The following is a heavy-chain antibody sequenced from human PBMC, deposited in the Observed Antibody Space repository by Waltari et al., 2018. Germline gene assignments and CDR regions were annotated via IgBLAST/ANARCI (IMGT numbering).Heavy chain of an antibody. CDR3: ARDPRKLAAGIDWFDP. CDR2: INPNTGGV. V-gene: IGHV1-2*02. D-gene: IGHD6-13*01. J-gene: IGHJ5*02. Sequence: QVQLVQSGAEVKKPGASVKVSCKASGYTFTDYYMHWVRQAPGQGLEWMGWINPNTGGVYFATKYKGRVTMPRDTSISTAYMELSRLTSDDTAVFYCARDPRKLAAGIDWFDPWGQGTLVIVSS. CDR1: GYTFTDYY.